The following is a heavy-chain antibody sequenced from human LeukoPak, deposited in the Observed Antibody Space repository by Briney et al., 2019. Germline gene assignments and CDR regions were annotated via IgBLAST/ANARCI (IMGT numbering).Heavy chain of an antibody. CDR2: IYTSGST. J-gene: IGHJ4*02. D-gene: IGHD4-23*01. V-gene: IGHV4-4*07. CDR3: ARGPALPYGNSVAYYFDY. Sequence: SETLSLTCTVSGGSISSYYWSWIRQPAGKGLEWIGRIYTSGSTNYNPSLKSQVTISVDTSKNQFSLKLSSVTAADTAVYYCARGPALPYGNSVAYYFDYWGQGTLVTVSS. CDR1: GGSISSYY.